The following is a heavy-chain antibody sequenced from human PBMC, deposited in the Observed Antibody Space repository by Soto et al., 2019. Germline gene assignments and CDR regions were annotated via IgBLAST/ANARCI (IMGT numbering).Heavy chain of an antibody. CDR3: ARDDYADADF. CDR2: ISAYNGNT. J-gene: IGHJ5*01. Sequence: QVQLVQSGTEVKKPGASVKVSCKASGYTFTSYGISWVRQAPGQGLEWMGWISAYNGNTNYAQNVQDRVTMTTDTSTNTAYMELRSLRSDDTAMYYCARDDYADADFWGHESLVTVSS. D-gene: IGHD4-17*01. CDR1: GYTFTSYG. V-gene: IGHV1-18*01.